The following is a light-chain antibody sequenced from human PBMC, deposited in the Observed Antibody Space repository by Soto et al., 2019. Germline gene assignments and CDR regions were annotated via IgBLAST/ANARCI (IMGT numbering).Light chain of an antibody. J-gene: IGKJ1*01. CDR2: SVS. V-gene: IGKV3-20*01. CDR3: QQYGSSGT. CDR1: QSVSNDY. Sequence: EMVLTQSPGPLSLSPGDRATLSCRASQSVSNDYVAWVQQKPGQTHRLLIYSVSSRATGIPDRFSGSGSGTDFTLTISRLEPEDFAMYYCQQYGSSGTFGQGTKVDIK.